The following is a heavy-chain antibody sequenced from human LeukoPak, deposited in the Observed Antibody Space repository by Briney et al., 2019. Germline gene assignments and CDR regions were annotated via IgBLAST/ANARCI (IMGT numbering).Heavy chain of an antibody. CDR3: ATNYF. CDR1: GLTFSSYW. CDR2: IMKDGSKK. V-gene: IGHV3-7*01. Sequence: GGSLRLSCAASGLTFSSYWMGWVRQAPGKGLEWVANIMKDGSKKDYVDSVKGRFTISRDNAKNSLFLQMNSLGVEDTAVYYCATNYFWGQGTMVTVSS. D-gene: IGHD3-10*01. J-gene: IGHJ3*01.